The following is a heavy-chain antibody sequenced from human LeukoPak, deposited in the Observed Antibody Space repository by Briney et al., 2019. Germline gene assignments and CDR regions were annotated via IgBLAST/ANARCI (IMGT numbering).Heavy chain of an antibody. J-gene: IGHJ4*02. CDR3: ATMGLYSGSFFDY. CDR2: IYYSGST. CDR1: GGSISSYY. D-gene: IGHD1-26*01. V-gene: IGHV4-59*08. Sequence: SETLSLTCTVSGGSISSYYWSWIRQPPGKGLEWIGYIYYSGSTNHNPSLMSRVTISVDTSKNQFSLKLSSVTAADTAVYYCATMGLYSGSFFDYWGQGTLVTVSS.